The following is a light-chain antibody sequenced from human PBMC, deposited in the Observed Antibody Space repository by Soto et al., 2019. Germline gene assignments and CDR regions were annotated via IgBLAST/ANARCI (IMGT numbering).Light chain of an antibody. J-gene: IGKJ1*01. CDR2: AVS. Sequence: IVMTQTPLSRSVTPGQGGAISCKSIQSLLQSDGNTYLYWYLQKPGQPPQLLIYAVSNRFSGVPDRFSGSGSATDFTLKISRVEAEDVGVYYCMHSIQLPRTFGQGTKVDIK. CDR1: QSLLQSDGNTY. CDR3: MHSIQLPRT. V-gene: IGKV2D-29*01.